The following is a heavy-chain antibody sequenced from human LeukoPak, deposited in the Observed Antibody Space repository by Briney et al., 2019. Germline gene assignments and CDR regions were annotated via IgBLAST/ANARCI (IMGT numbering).Heavy chain of an antibody. J-gene: IGHJ4*02. CDR1: GFTFSSYA. Sequence: GGSLRLSCAASGFTFSSYAMHWVRQAPGKGLEWVAVISYDGSIKYYADSVKGRFTISRDISKSTLSLQINSLRAEDTALYYRARDLSNVPGQYWGQGTLVTVSS. CDR3: ARDLSNVPGQY. D-gene: IGHD3-10*02. V-gene: IGHV3-30-3*01. CDR2: ISYDGSIK.